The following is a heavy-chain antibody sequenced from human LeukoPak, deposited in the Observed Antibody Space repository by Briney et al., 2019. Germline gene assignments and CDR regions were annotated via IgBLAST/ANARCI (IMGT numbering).Heavy chain of an antibody. CDR1: GGSISSSGYN. Sequence: SETPSLTCTVSGGSISSSGYNWSWIRQHPGKGLERTGYIYYSGTTYYNPSLKSRVTISVDTSKNQFSLKLSSVTAADTAVYYCARDRGDSSSYYSSHYYYYGMDVWGQGTTVTVSS. CDR3: ARDRGDSSSYYSSHYYYYGMDV. CDR2: IYYSGTT. J-gene: IGHJ6*02. D-gene: IGHD3-22*01. V-gene: IGHV4-31*03.